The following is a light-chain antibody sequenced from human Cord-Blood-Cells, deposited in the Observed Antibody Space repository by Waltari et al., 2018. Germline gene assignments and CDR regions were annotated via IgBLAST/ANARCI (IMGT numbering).Light chain of an antibody. Sequence: SYELTQPPSVSVSPGQTARITCSGDALPKQYAYWYQQKPGQAPVLVIYKDSERPSGLPERFSGSSSGKTVTLTISGVQAEDEADYYCQSADSSGTYYVFGTGTKVTVL. CDR3: QSADSSGTYYV. J-gene: IGLJ1*01. CDR2: KDS. CDR1: ALPKQY. V-gene: IGLV3-25*03.